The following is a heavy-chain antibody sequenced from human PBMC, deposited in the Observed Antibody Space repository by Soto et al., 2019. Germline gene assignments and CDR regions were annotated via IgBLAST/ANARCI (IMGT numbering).Heavy chain of an antibody. D-gene: IGHD2-2*01. J-gene: IGHJ6*03. Sequence: ASVKVSCKASGYTFTSYDINWVRQATGQGLEWMGWMNPNSGNTGYAQKFQGRVTMTRNTSISTAYMELSSLRSEDTAVYYCARAYCSSTSCYVGYYYYYMDVWGKGTTVTVSS. CDR3: ARAYCSSTSCYVGYYYYYMDV. CDR2: MNPNSGNT. CDR1: GYTFTSYD. V-gene: IGHV1-8*01.